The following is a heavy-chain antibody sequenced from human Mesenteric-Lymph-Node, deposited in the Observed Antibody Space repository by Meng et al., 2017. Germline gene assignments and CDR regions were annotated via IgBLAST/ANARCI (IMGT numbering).Heavy chain of an antibody. D-gene: IGHD4-17*01. CDR1: GGSISSGDYY. CDR3: ASLYGDSSVWYLDL. Sequence: QVHLQESGPGLVKPSQTLSLTCTVSGGSISSGDYYWSWIRQPPGKGLEWIGYIYYSGSTYYNPSLKSRVIISVDTSKNQFSLRLNSVTAADTAVYYCASLYGDSSVWYLDLWGRGTLVTVSS. J-gene: IGHJ2*01. V-gene: IGHV4-30-4*01. CDR2: IYYSGST.